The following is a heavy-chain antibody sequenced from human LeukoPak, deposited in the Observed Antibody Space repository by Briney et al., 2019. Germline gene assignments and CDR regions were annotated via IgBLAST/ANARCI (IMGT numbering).Heavy chain of an antibody. Sequence: SETLSLTCTVSGGSISSYYWSWIRQPPGKGLEWIGCIYYSGSTNYNPSLKSRVTISVDTSKNQFSLKLSSVTAADTAVYYCARSRDSSGYYGVFIYWGQGTLVTVSS. J-gene: IGHJ4*02. V-gene: IGHV4-59*08. CDR1: GGSISSYY. CDR3: ARSRDSSGYYGVFIY. CDR2: IYYSGST. D-gene: IGHD3-22*01.